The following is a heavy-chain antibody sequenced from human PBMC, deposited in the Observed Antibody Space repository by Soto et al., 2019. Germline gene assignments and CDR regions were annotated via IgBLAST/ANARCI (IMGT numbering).Heavy chain of an antibody. CDR3: ARLLGYMRPWFDP. CDR2: ISAYNGNT. D-gene: IGHD6-13*01. V-gene: IGHV1-18*04. CDR1: GYSFTSYG. J-gene: IGHJ5*02. Sequence: QVQLVQSGAEVKKPGASVKVSCKASGYSFTSYGISWVRQAPGQGLDWMGWISAYNGNTKYAQDVQGRVTMTTDTSTSTAYMELRSLRSDDTAMYYCARLLGYMRPWFDPWGQGTLVTVSS.